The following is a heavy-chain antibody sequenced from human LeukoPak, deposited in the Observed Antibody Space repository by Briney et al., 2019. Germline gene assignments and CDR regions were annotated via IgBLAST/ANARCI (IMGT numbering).Heavy chain of an antibody. CDR2: IYHSGST. D-gene: IGHD2-21*01. J-gene: IGHJ5*02. Sequence: SETLSLTCAVSGYSISSGYYWGRIRQPPGKGLEWIGSIYHSGSTYYNPSLKSRVTISVDTSKNQFSLKLSSVTAADTAVYYCARHYSLNWFDPWGQGTLVTVSS. V-gene: IGHV4-38-2*01. CDR1: GYSISSGYY. CDR3: ARHYSLNWFDP.